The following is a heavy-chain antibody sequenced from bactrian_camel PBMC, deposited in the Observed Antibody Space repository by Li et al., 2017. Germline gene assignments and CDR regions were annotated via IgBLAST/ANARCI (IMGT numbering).Heavy chain of an antibody. CDR1: GYIFRTKC. CDR2: IVFGDAAP. D-gene: IGHD6*01. Sequence: HVQLVESGGGSVEAGGSLSLSCTASGYIFRTKCMGWFRDAPGKEREGVAAIVFGDAAPYYHNSVKGRFTISQDNSKNTVYLQMKDLKPEDTAMYYYALDPCNGAYGGSWYDDMDRWKHLGQGTQVTVS. J-gene: IGHJ4*01. CDR3: ALDPCNGAYGGSWYDDMDRWKH. V-gene: IGHV3S54*01.